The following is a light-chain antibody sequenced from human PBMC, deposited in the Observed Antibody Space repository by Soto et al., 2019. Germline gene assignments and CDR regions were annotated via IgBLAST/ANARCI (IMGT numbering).Light chain of an antibody. CDR3: QQYNSYPWT. Sequence: DIQMTQSPSTLSASVGDRVTVTCRAGQSINSRLAWYQQKPGKAPKLLNYKASNLESGVPSRLSGTGSGAEFTLTISSLQPDDSATYYCQQYNSYPWTFGQGTKVDIK. V-gene: IGKV1-5*03. CDR2: KAS. CDR1: QSINSR. J-gene: IGKJ1*01.